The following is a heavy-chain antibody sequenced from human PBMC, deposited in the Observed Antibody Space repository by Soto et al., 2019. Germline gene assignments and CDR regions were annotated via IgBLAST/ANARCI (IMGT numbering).Heavy chain of an antibody. CDR2: ISGYSGNT. V-gene: IGHV1-18*01. CDR1: GYTFTSYG. D-gene: IGHD1-1*01. CDR3: ASGLGYKWYDGGWFVP. J-gene: IGHJ5*02. Sequence: QVQLVQSGSEVKNPGAPVKVSCKSSGYTFTSYGISWVRQAPGPGHEWMGWISGYSGNTNYAQKLQGRVTMTTDTPPRIAFIELRRRRSDDTAVYYWASGLGYKWYDGGWFVPWGQGTLVTVSS.